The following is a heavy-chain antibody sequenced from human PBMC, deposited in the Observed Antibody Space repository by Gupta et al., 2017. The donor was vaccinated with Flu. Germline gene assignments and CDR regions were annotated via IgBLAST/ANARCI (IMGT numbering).Heavy chain of an antibody. CDR2: ISYDGSNE. CDR1: GFPFTNHA. CDR3: MKPWSSGSYVKTDY. D-gene: IGHD3-10*01. Sequence: QVQLVESGGGVVQPGGSLRLSCAASGFPFTNHALHWVRQAPGKGLECVAEISYDGSNEYYADSVKGRFTISRDNSKNTLYLQMSSLRSEDTAVYFCMKPWSSGSYVKTDYGGQGTLVTVSS. J-gene: IGHJ4*02. V-gene: IGHV3-30*18.